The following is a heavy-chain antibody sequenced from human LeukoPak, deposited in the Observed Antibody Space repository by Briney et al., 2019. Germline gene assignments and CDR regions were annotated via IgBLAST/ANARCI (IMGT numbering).Heavy chain of an antibody. CDR3: AGDAMVRGVRGIDY. V-gene: IGHV3-21*01. CDR1: GFTFSSYS. CDR2: ISSSSSYI. J-gene: IGHJ4*02. Sequence: PGGSLRLSCAASGFTFSSYSMNWVRQAPGKGLEWVSSISSSSSYIYYADSVKGRFTISRDNAKNSLYLQMNSLRAEDTAVYYCAGDAMVRGVRGIDYWGQGTLVTVSS. D-gene: IGHD3-10*01.